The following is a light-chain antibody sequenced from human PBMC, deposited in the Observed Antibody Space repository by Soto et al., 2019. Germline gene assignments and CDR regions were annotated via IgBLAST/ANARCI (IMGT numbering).Light chain of an antibody. Sequence: EIVLTQSPGTLSLSPGERATLSCRASQSVSSSYLSWYQQKPDPAPRLLIYGASSRATGLPDRFSGSGSGTDFTLIISRLEPEDFAVYYWQQYGSSPMTFGQGTKVEIK. CDR1: QSVSSSY. CDR2: GAS. J-gene: IGKJ1*01. V-gene: IGKV3-20*01. CDR3: QQYGSSPMT.